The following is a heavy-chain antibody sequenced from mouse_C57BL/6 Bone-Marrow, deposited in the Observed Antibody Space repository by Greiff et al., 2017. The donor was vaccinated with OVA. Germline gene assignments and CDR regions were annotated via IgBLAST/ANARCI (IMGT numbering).Heavy chain of an antibody. CDR2: IWSGGST. CDR1: GFSLTSYG. D-gene: IGHD2-3*01. Sequence: QVQLKESGPGLVQPSQSLSITCTVSGFSLTSYGVHWVRQSPGKGLEWLGVIWSGGSTDYNAAFISRLSISKDNSKSQVFFKMNSLQADDTAIYYCARNGRWLLRYWYFDVWGTGTTVTVSS. V-gene: IGHV2-2*01. CDR3: ARNGRWLLRYWYFDV. J-gene: IGHJ1*03.